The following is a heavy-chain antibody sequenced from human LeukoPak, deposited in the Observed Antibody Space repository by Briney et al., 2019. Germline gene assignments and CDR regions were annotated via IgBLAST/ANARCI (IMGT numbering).Heavy chain of an antibody. J-gene: IGHJ5*02. Sequence: GGSLRLSCAASGFTFSSYAMHWVRQAPGKGLEWVAVISYDGSNKYYADSVKGRFTISRDNSKNTLYLQMNSLRAEDTAVYYCAKGYGQLLVNNWFDPWGQGTLVTVSS. CDR1: GFTFSSYA. V-gene: IGHV3-30-3*01. D-gene: IGHD6-13*01. CDR2: ISYDGSNK. CDR3: AKGYGQLLVNNWFDP.